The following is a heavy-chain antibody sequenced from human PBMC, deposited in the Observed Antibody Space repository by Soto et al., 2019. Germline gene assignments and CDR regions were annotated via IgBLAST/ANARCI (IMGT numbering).Heavy chain of an antibody. CDR3: AKDTYYYSSRGYYVFDA. CDR2: ISHDGSNT. Sequence: PAESRSPSWVASASTSTILSVHWDRQAPGKGLEWVAVISHDGSNTNYADSVKGRFTFSRDNSKDTVYLQMNSLRAEDTAVYYCAKDTYYYSSRGYYVFDAWGQGT. CDR1: ASTSTILS. D-gene: IGHD3-22*01. V-gene: IGHV3-30*18. J-gene: IGHJ4*02.